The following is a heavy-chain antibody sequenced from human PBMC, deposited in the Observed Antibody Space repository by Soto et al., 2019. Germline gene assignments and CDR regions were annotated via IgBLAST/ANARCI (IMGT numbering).Heavy chain of an antibody. CDR3: ATDFSGYNCCWYVHYGLAV. J-gene: IGHJ6*02. CDR2: FDPEEGKT. Sequence: ASVKVSCKVYGYTITDFSIHWGREAPGKGLEWMGGFDPEEGKTIFAPKFQGRVTMTEDTSTDTVYMHLSSLRSEDTAIYYCATDFSGYNCCWYVHYGLAVCAQGSTVTGSS. D-gene: IGHD1-1*01. V-gene: IGHV1-24*01. CDR1: GYTITDFS.